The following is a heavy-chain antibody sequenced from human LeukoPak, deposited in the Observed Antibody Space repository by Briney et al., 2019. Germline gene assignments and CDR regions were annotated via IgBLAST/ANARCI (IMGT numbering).Heavy chain of an antibody. D-gene: IGHD6-13*01. Sequence: SETLSLTCTVSGGSISSYDWSWIRQPPGKGLEWIGYIYYSGSTNYNPSPKSGVTISVDTSKNQFSLKLSSVTAADPAVYYCARTYAGGSRSWYTIPYNGFDPWGQGTLVTVSS. J-gene: IGHJ5*02. V-gene: IGHV4-59*01. CDR2: IYYSGST. CDR1: GGSISSYD. CDR3: ARTYAGGSRSWYTIPYNGFDP.